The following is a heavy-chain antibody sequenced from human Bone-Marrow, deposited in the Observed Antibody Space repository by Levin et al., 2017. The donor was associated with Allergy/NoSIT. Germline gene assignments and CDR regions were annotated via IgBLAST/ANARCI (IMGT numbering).Heavy chain of an antibody. V-gene: IGHV3-9*01. D-gene: IGHD3-3*01. CDR1: GFTFDDYA. Sequence: GGSLRLSCAASGFTFDDYAMHWVRQAPGKGLEWVSGISWNSGSIGYADSVKGRFTISRDNAKNSLYLQMNSLRAEDTALYYCAKDITIFGVVIGAGMDVWGQGTTVTVSS. CDR3: AKDITIFGVVIGAGMDV. CDR2: ISWNSGSI. J-gene: IGHJ6*02.